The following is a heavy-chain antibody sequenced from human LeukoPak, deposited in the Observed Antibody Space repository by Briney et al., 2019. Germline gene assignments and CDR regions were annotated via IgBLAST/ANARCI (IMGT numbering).Heavy chain of an antibody. CDR3: ARGGDYGDLRYFDY. Sequence: SETLSLTCTVSGGFINNYYWSWIRQPPGKGLEWIGYVYYRGSTNYNPSLKSRVTFSVDTSKNQFSLKLNSVTAADMAVYYCARGGDYGDLRYFDYWGQGTLVTVSS. V-gene: IGHV4-59*01. CDR2: VYYRGST. J-gene: IGHJ4*02. CDR1: GGFINNYY. D-gene: IGHD4-17*01.